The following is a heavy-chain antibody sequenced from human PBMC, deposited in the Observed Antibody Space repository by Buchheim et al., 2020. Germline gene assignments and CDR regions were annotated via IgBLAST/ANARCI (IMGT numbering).Heavy chain of an antibody. CDR1: GFTFSSYA. J-gene: IGHJ6*02. D-gene: IGHD4-11*01. CDR2: ISGSGGST. V-gene: IGHV3-23*01. CDR3: ATVSWDYSNQGGYYYYYGMDV. Sequence: EVQLLESGGGLVQPGGSLRLSCAASGFTFSSYAMSWVRQAPGKGLEWVSAISGSGGSTYYADSVKGRFTISRDNSKNTLYLQMNSLRAEDTAVYYCATVSWDYSNQGGYYYYYGMDVWGQGTT.